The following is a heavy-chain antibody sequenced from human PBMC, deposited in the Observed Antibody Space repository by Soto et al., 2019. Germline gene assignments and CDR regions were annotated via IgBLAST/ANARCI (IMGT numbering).Heavy chain of an antibody. CDR2: IYYSGST. J-gene: IGHJ5*02. CDR3: ASTYYDILTGYYQYNWFDP. Sequence: PSETLSLTCTVSGGSISSYYWSWIRQPPGKGLEWIGYIYYSGSTNYNPSLKSRVTISVDTSKNQFSLKLSSVTAADTAVYYCASTYYDILTGYYQYNWFDPWGQGTLVTVSS. CDR1: GGSISSYY. V-gene: IGHV4-59*01. D-gene: IGHD3-9*01.